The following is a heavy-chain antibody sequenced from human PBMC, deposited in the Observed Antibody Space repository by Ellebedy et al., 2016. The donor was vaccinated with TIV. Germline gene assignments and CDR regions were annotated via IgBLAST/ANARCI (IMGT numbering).Heavy chain of an antibody. Sequence: SETLSLXCTVSGGSISSSFYYWGWIRQPPGKGLEWIGSIYYSERTYYNPSLKSRVTISVDTSKNQFSLKLRSVTAADTAVYYCARDCAAPYVRAFDIWGQGTMVTVSS. V-gene: IGHV4-39*07. CDR3: ARDCAAPYVRAFDI. D-gene: IGHD6-6*01. CDR2: IYYSERT. J-gene: IGHJ3*02. CDR1: GGSISSSFYY.